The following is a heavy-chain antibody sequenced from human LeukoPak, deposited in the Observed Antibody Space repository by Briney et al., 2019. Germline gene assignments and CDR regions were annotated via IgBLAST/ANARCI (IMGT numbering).Heavy chain of an antibody. CDR1: GGSFSGYY. Sequence: PSETLSLTCAVYGGSFSGYYWSWIRQPPGKGLEWIGEINHSGSTNYNPPLKSRVTISVDTSKNQFSLKLSSVTAADTAVYYCARGPSQRSTMIVVVIKGFDIWGQGTMVTVSS. CDR2: INHSGST. J-gene: IGHJ3*02. D-gene: IGHD3-22*01. CDR3: ARGPSQRSTMIVVVIKGFDI. V-gene: IGHV4-34*01.